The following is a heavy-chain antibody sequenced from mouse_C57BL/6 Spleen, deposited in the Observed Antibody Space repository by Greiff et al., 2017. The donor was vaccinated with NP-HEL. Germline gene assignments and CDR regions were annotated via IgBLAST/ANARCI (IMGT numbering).Heavy chain of an antibody. V-gene: IGHV1-55*01. CDR1: GYTFTSYW. D-gene: IGHD2-4*01. CDR2: IYPGSGST. Sequence: QVQLQQPGAELVKPGASVKMSCKASGYTFTSYWITWVKQRPGQGLEWIGDIYPGSGSTNYNEKFKSKATLTVDKSSSTAYMQLSSLTSEDSAVYYCARDDYDDWFAYWGQGTLVTVSA. CDR3: ARDDYDDWFAY. J-gene: IGHJ3*01.